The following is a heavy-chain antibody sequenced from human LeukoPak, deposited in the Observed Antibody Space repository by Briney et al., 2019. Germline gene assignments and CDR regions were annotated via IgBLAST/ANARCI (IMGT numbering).Heavy chain of an antibody. CDR2: ISGRGSTI. CDR1: GFTFSNYA. D-gene: IGHD2-21*02. J-gene: IGHJ4*02. CDR3: AKEGPYCGGDCYGVFDY. Sequence: GSLRLSCAASGFTFSNYAVAWVRQAPGKGLEWVSVISGRGSTIYYADSVKGRFTISRDNSKNTLYLQMNGLRAEDTAVYYCAKEGPYCGGDCYGVFDYWGQGTLVTVSS. V-gene: IGHV3-23*01.